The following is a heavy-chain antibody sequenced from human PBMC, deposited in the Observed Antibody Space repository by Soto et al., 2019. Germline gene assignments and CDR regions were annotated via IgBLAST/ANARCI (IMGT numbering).Heavy chain of an antibody. CDR1: GFTFSSLC. V-gene: IGHV3-48*02. CDR3: AIEAYSSGLNWFDP. Sequence: PWGVLRIPFCASGFTFSSLCINWGRQASGKGLEWVSYISSSSSTIYYADSVKGRFTISRDNAKNSLYLQMNSLRDEDTAVYYCAIEAYSSGLNWFDPWCKGTLVTVST. D-gene: IGHD6-19*01. J-gene: IGHJ5*02. CDR2: ISSSSSTI.